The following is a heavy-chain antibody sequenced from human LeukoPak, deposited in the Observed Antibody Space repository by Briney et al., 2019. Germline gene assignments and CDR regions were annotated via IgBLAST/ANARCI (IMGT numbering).Heavy chain of an antibody. CDR1: GYSFTTYW. D-gene: IGHD6-19*01. CDR2: IFPGDSET. J-gene: IGHJ4*02. CDR3: ASRGIAVAGTFFDY. Sequence: KYGESLKISCKGSGYSFTTYWIGWVRQMPGKGLEWMGIIFPGDSETRYSPSFEGQVTISVDKSISTAYLQWSSLKASDTAMYYCASRGIAVAGTFFDYWGQGTLVTVSS. V-gene: IGHV5-51*01.